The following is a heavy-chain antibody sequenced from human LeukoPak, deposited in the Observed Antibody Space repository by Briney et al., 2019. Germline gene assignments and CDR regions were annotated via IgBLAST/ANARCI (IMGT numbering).Heavy chain of an antibody. D-gene: IGHD1-26*01. CDR1: GYTFTGYY. CDR3: ASGSSSLTRGDY. V-gene: IGHV1-2*02. Sequence: ASVTVSCTASGYTFTGYYMHWVRQAPGQGLEWMGWINPNSGGTNYAQKFQGRVTMSRDTSISTAYMELSRLRSDDTAVYYCASGSSSLTRGDYWGQGTLVTVSS. J-gene: IGHJ4*02. CDR2: INPNSGGT.